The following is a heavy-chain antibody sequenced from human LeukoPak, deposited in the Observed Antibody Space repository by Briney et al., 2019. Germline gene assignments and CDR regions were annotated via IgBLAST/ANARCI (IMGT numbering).Heavy chain of an antibody. Sequence: PGGSLRLSCAASGFTFSTYTIHWVRQVPGKGLMWVSRINNDGRSTTYADSVKGRFTISRDNAKNSLYLQMNSLRAEDTALYYCARDQGDFWSGYYQDYWGQGTLVTVSS. CDR1: GFTFSTYT. V-gene: IGHV3-74*03. CDR2: INNDGRST. J-gene: IGHJ4*02. D-gene: IGHD3-3*01. CDR3: ARDQGDFWSGYYQDY.